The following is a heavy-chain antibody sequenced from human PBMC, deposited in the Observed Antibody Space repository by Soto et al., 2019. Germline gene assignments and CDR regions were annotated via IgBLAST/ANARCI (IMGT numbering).Heavy chain of an antibody. CDR2: ISYDGSNK. D-gene: IGHD3-10*01. CDR3: AKGGGYYGSGGYSVGENYYGMDV. CDR1: GFTFSSYG. Sequence: QVQLVESGGGVVQPGRSLRLSCAASGFTFSSYGMHWVRQAPGKGLEWVAVISYDGSNKYYADSVKGRFTISRDNSKNTLYLQMNSRRAEDTAGYYCAKGGGYYGSGGYSVGENYYGMDVWGQGTTVTVSS. V-gene: IGHV3-30*18. J-gene: IGHJ6*02.